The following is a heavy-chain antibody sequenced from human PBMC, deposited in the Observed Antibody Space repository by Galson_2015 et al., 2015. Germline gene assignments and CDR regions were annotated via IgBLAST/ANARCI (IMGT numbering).Heavy chain of an antibody. D-gene: IGHD2-2*01. Sequence: SLRLSCAASGFTFSSYGMYWVRQAPGKGLEWVSIISYDGINKHYADSVRGRFTISRDNSKNALYLQMNNLRVEDTAVYYCATDLIVVVAAATNWFDPWGQGTLVTVSS. CDR2: ISYDGINK. CDR3: ATDLIVVVAAATNWFDP. J-gene: IGHJ5*02. CDR1: GFTFSSYG. V-gene: IGHV3-30*01.